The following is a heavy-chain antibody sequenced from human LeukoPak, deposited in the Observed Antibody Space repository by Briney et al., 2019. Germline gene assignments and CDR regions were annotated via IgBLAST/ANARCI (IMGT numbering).Heavy chain of an antibody. CDR2: IHHSGST. V-gene: IGHV4-38-2*01. CDR3: ARGPWYTSSSWFDP. Sequence: SETLSLTCAVSDFSISSAYYWGWIRQPPGKGLEWIGSIHHSGSTYYNSSLKSRVTISIDTSKNHFPLNLISVTVADTAVYYCARGPWYTSSSWFDPWGQGTLVTVSS. CDR1: DFSISSAYY. J-gene: IGHJ5*02. D-gene: IGHD6-6*01.